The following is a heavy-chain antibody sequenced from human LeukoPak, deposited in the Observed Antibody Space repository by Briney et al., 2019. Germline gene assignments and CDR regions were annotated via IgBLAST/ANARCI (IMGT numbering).Heavy chain of an antibody. CDR3: ARRGVVTATPFDAMDV. Sequence: PSETLSLTCTVSGGSISSYYWSWIRQPPGKGLEWSGYIYYTGSTNYSPSLKSRVTISVDTSKTQFSLRLSSVTTADTAVYYCARRGVVTATPFDAMDVWGNGTTVTVSS. D-gene: IGHD2-21*02. J-gene: IGHJ6*03. V-gene: IGHV4-59*01. CDR2: IYYTGST. CDR1: GGSISSYY.